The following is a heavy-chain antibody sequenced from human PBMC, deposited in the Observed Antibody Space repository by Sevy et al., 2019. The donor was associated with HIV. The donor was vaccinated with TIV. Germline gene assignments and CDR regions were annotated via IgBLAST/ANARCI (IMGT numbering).Heavy chain of an antibody. CDR1: GFSFSTYA. CDR2: ISGSGTST. V-gene: IGHV3-23*01. J-gene: IGHJ4*02. D-gene: IGHD3-3*01. Sequence: GGSLRLSCAASGFSFSTYAMTWVRQAPGKGLEWVSGISGSGTSTYYTDSVKGRFTISRDNSKNTVYLQMNNLRAEDTDLYYCGKVASFGVGGFYDYWGQGTLVTVSS. CDR3: GKVASFGVGGFYDY.